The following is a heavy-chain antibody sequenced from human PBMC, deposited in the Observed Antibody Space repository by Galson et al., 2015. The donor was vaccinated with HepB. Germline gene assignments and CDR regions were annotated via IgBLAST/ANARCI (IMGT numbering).Heavy chain of an antibody. CDR1: GYTFTSYY. Sequence: SVKVSCKASGYTFTSYYMHWVRQAPGQGLEWMGVINPSGGSTSYAQKFQGRVTMTRDTSTSTVYMELSSLRSEDTAVYYCVRRKPTYYYGSGRVYYFDYWGQGTLVTVSS. V-gene: IGHV1-46*01. J-gene: IGHJ4*02. CDR3: VRRKPTYYYGSGRVYYFDY. CDR2: INPSGGST. D-gene: IGHD3-10*01.